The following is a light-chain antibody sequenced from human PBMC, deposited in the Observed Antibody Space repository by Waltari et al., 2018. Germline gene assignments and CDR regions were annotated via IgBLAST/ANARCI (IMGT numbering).Light chain of an antibody. J-gene: IGLJ6*01. CDR1: ALPKKS. V-gene: IGLV3-10*01. Sequence: SYELTRPPSVSVSPGQTARVTCPGDALPKKSAYWYQQKSGQAPVLVIYEDSKRPSGIPERFSGSSSGTMATLTISGAQVEDEADYYCYSTDSSGNLNVFGSGTKVTVL. CDR3: YSTDSSGNLNV. CDR2: EDS.